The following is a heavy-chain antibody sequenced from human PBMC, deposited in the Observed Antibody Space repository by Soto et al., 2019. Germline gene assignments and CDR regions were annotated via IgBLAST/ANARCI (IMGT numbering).Heavy chain of an antibody. CDR3: ASGDCSGGRCYSDFDF. J-gene: IGHJ4*02. V-gene: IGHV1-69*02. CDR1: GDTFTDHT. CDR2: SVPTLGMA. D-gene: IGHD2-15*01. Sequence: QVHLVQSGAEVKKPGSSVKVSCKASGDTFTDHTVTWVRQAPGQGLEWMGRSVPTLGMANYAQTFQGRVTMTADTSITTAYLELTGLTSDDSAVYYCASGDCSGGRCYSDFDFWGQGTLVTVS.